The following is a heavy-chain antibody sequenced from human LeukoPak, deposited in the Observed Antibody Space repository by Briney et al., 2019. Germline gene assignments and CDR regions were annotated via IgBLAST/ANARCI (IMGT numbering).Heavy chain of an antibody. CDR2: ISWDGGST. CDR1: GFTFDDYS. D-gene: IGHD3-16*01. Sequence: PGGSLILSCAASGFTFDDYSMHWVRQGPGKGLEWVSVISWDGGSTSYADSVKGRFTISRDNSKNSLYLQMNSLRSEDSALYYCAKDRGGVDYWGQGTLVTVSS. CDR3: AKDRGGVDY. V-gene: IGHV3-43*01. J-gene: IGHJ4*02.